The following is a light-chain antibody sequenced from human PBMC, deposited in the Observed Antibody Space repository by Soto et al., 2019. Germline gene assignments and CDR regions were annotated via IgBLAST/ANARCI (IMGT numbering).Light chain of an antibody. CDR2: TDN. Sequence: QSVLAQPPSVSGTPGQRVTISCSGSSSNIGKNTVSWYQQLPGAAPKPLISTDNQRPSGVPDRFSGSKSGTSASLAISGLQSEDGADYYCAAGNNSLNGHVFGTGTKLTVL. J-gene: IGLJ1*01. V-gene: IGLV1-44*01. CDR1: SSNIGKNT. CDR3: AAGNNSLNGHV.